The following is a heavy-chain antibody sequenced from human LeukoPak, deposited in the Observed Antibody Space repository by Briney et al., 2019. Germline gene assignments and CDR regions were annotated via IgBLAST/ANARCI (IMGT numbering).Heavy chain of an antibody. CDR1: RFTFSRYG. CDR2: ISYDGSNK. J-gene: IGHJ6*03. Sequence: GRSLRLSCAASRFTFSRYGMHWVRQAPGKGLEWVAVISYDGSNKYYVDSVKGRFTISRDNSKNTLYLQMNSLRAEDTAVYYCAKDKDYGSGSYYYYYYMDVWGKGTTVTISS. D-gene: IGHD3-10*01. V-gene: IGHV3-30*18. CDR3: AKDKDYGSGSYYYYYYMDV.